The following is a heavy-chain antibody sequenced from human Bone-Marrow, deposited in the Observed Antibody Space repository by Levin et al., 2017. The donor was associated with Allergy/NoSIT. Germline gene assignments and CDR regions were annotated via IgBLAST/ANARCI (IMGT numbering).Heavy chain of an antibody. J-gene: IGHJ3*02. CDR3: AKGGSSSWYRPFDAFDT. CDR2: IFPGNSDT. V-gene: IGHV5-51*01. CDR1: GYRFTSNW. Sequence: GASVKVSCQGSGYRFTSNWIGWVRQMPGKGLEWVGIIFPGNSDTRYSPSFQGHVTVSADRSTTTAYLQWSSLKASDTAMYYCAKGGSSSWYRPFDAFDTWGQGTMVTVSS. D-gene: IGHD6-13*01.